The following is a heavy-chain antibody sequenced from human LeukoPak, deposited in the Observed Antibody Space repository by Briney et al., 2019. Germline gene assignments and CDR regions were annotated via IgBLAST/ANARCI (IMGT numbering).Heavy chain of an antibody. CDR1: GSTFSSYA. D-gene: IGHD1-1*01. CDR2: IIPIFGTA. CDR3: ARTPLERRGAFDI. J-gene: IGHJ3*02. Sequence: SVKVSCKASGSTFSSYAISWVRQAPGQGLEWMGGIIPIFGTANYAQKLQGRVTMTTDTSTSTAYMELRSLRSDDTAVYYCARTPLERRGAFDIWGQGTMVTVSS. V-gene: IGHV1-69*05.